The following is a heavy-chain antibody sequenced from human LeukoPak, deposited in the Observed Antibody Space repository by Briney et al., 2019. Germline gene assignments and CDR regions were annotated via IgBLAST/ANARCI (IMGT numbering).Heavy chain of an antibody. V-gene: IGHV3-9*01. J-gene: IGHJ3*01. CDR2: VSWNSGTI. Sequence: PGRSLRLSCAASGFTLDDYAMHWVRQAPGKGLEWVSGVSWNSGTIDYADSVKGRFTISRDNAKNSLYLQTNGLRAEDTALYYCAKDVAYNRGAFDVWGQGTMVTVSS. D-gene: IGHD1-14*01. CDR1: GFTLDDYA. CDR3: AKDVAYNRGAFDV.